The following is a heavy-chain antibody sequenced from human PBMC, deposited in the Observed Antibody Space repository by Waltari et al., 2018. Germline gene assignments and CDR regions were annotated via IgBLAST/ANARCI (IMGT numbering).Heavy chain of an antibody. J-gene: IGHJ4*02. D-gene: IGHD2-21*01. V-gene: IGHV2-70*01. CDR3: ARTSVVSEGYFDY. Sequence: QVTLRESGPALVKPTQTLTLTCTFSGFSLTTIGMCVSWIRPPPGKALEWLALIDWDDDKYYNTSLKTRLTISKDTSKNQVVRTMTDMDPVDTATYYCARTSVVSEGYFDYWGQGSLVTVSS. CDR1: GFSLTTIGMC. CDR2: IDWDDDK.